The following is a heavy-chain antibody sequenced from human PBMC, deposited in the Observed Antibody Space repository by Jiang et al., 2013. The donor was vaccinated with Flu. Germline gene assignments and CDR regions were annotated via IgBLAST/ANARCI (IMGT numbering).Heavy chain of an antibody. CDR3: ARVGVAPYDYSNYGQRDY. CDR1: GGTFSSYA. D-gene: IGHD4-11*01. CDR2: IIPILGIA. J-gene: IGHJ4*02. V-gene: IGHV1-69*04. Sequence: SGAEVKKPGSSVKVSCKASGGTFSSYAISWVRQAPGQGLEWMGRIIPILGIANYAQKFQGRVTITADKSTSTAYMELSSLRSEDTAVYYCARVGVAPYDYSNYGQRDYWGQGTLVTVSS.